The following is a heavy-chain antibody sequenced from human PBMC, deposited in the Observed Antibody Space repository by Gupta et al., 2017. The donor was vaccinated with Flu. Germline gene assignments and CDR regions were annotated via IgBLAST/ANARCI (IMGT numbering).Heavy chain of an antibody. Sequence: FNNYKMNWVRQAPGKGLEWVSYIDATGSHMYYAESVKGRFTISRDNAKNSLYLQMNSLTAEDTAVYYCARVEDYNSSGYFPYYFDYWGQGTPVTVAS. D-gene: IGHD3-22*01. CDR1: FNNYK. J-gene: IGHJ4*02. V-gene: IGHV3-48*03. CDR2: IDATGSHM. CDR3: ARVEDYNSSGYFPYYFDY.